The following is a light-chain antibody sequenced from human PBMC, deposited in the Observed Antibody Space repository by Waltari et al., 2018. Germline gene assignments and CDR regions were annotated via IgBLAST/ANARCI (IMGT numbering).Light chain of an antibody. CDR3: QQGYSTRFT. CDR1: HNINIY. J-gene: IGKJ3*01. CDR2: GAS. V-gene: IGKV1-39*01. Sequence: DIQMTQSPSSLSASVGDTVTITCRASHNINIYLNWYQQKPGRAPKLLIHGASSLHTGVPSRFSCSGSGTDFTLTISSLQPEDFATYYCQQGYSTRFTFGPGTIVDMK.